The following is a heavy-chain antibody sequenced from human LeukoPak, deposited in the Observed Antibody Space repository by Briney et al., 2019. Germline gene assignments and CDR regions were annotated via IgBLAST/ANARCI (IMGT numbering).Heavy chain of an antibody. CDR1: GGSISSGGYY. D-gene: IGHD2-21*02. Sequence: SETLSLTCTVSGGSISSGGYYWSWIRQHPGKGLEWIGYIHYGGSTYYNPSQKSRVTISIDTSKNQFSLQLSSVTAADTAVYYCARAGGGAYCGGDCYFDYWGQGTLVTVSS. V-gene: IGHV4-31*03. J-gene: IGHJ4*02. CDR3: ARAGGGAYCGGDCYFDY. CDR2: IHYGGST.